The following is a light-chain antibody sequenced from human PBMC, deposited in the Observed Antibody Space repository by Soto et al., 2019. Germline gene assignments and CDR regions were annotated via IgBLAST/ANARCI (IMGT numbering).Light chain of an antibody. CDR2: GAS. J-gene: IGKJ5*01. CDR3: QQYTSSLNT. CDR1: QSVSSN. Sequence: EIVMMQSPATLSVSPGDRATLSCMAIQSVSSNLAWYQQKAGQAPRLLIYGASVRATGVPDRFSGSGSGTDYTLTISRLEPEDFEVYYCQQYTSSLNTFGQGTRLEIK. V-gene: IGKV3-20*01.